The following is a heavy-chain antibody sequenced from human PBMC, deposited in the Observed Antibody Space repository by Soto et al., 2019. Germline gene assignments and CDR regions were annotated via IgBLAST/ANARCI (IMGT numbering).Heavy chain of an antibody. CDR1: GASVSKFY. CDR2: VYATGTS. Sequence: TWETLSLPCSVSGASVSKFYWSWIRKSVGKGLEWMGRVYATGTSDYNPALRSRIAMSVDISKKTFSLRLRSVTAADTGVYYCVRDGSKTLRDCFDPWGQGILVTVSS. J-gene: IGHJ5*02. V-gene: IGHV4-4*07. CDR3: VRDGSKTLRDCFDP. D-gene: IGHD4-17*01.